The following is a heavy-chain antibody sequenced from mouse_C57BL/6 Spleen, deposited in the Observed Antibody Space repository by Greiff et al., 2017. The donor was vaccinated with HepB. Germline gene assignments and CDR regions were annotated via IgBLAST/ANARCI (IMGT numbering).Heavy chain of an antibody. D-gene: IGHD1-1*01. Sequence: VQLQQSGAELVKPGASVKLSCKASGYTFTSYWMHWVKQRPGQGLEWIGMIHPNSGSTNYNEKFKSKATLTVDKSSSTAYMQLSSLTSEDSAVYYCARPHYYGSSHYFDYWGQGTTLTVSS. V-gene: IGHV1-64*01. CDR3: ARPHYYGSSHYFDY. CDR1: GYTFTSYW. J-gene: IGHJ2*01. CDR2: IHPNSGST.